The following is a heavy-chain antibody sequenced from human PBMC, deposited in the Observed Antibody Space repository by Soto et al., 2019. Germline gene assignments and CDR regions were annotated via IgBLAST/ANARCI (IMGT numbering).Heavy chain of an antibody. CDR3: ARGRVSSGWYRDY. D-gene: IGHD6-19*01. CDR2: INHSGST. Sequence: SETLSLTCTVYGGSFSCYYWSWIRQPPGKGLEWIGEINHSGSTNYNPSLKSRVTISVDTSKNQFSLELNSVTAADTAVYFCARGRVSSGWYRDYWGQGTLVTVSS. J-gene: IGHJ4*02. V-gene: IGHV4-34*01. CDR1: GGSFSCYY.